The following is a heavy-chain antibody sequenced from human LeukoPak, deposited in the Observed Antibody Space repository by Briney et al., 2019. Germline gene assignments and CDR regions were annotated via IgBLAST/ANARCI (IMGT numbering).Heavy chain of an antibody. D-gene: IGHD1-14*01. CDR1: GFTFSSYS. V-gene: IGHV3-21*01. Sequence: GGSLRLSCAASGFTFSSYSMNWVRQAPGKGLEWVSSISSSNSYMYYADSVTGRFTISKDNAKNSLYLQMNSLRAEDTAVYYCARGRAGYYFDYWGQGTLVTVSS. CDR3: ARGRAGYYFDY. J-gene: IGHJ4*02. CDR2: ISSSNSYM.